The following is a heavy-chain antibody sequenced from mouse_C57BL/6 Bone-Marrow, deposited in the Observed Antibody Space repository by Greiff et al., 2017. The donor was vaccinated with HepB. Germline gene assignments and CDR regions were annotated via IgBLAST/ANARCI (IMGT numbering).Heavy chain of an antibody. V-gene: IGHV1-55*01. CDR3: ALPYYSNLGFDY. D-gene: IGHD2-5*01. Sequence: QVQLQQPGAELVKPGASVKMSCKASGYTFTSYWITWVKQRPGQGLEWIGDIYPGSGSTNYNEKFKSKATLTVDTSSSPAYMQLSSLTSEDSAVYYCALPYYSNLGFDYWGQGTTLTVSS. CDR1: GYTFTSYW. CDR2: IYPGSGST. J-gene: IGHJ2*01.